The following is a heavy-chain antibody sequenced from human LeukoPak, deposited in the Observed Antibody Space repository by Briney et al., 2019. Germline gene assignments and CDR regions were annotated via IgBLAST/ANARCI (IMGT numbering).Heavy chain of an antibody. CDR1: GGTFSSYA. J-gene: IGHJ5*02. V-gene: IGHV1-46*01. CDR2: INPSGGST. Sequence: ASVKVSCKASGGTFSSYAISWVRQAPGQGLEWMGIINPSGGSTSYAQKFQGRVTMTRDTSTSTAYMELRSLRSDDTAVYYCVRDAAVVTRNRFDPWGQGTLVTVSS. D-gene: IGHD4-23*01. CDR3: VRDAAVVTRNRFDP.